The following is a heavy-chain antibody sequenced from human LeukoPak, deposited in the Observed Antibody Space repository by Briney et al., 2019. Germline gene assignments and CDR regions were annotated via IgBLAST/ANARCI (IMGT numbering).Heavy chain of an antibody. CDR3: VGEGKY. CDR2: IYSGGGT. V-gene: IGHV3-53*01. J-gene: IGHJ4*02. CDR1: GLSVSSTY. D-gene: IGHD4-17*01. Sequence: PGGSLRLSCAASGLSVSSTYMNWVRQAPGKGLEWVSVIYSGGGTNYADSLKGRFSISRDNSKNSLYLQMNSLRAEDTAVYYCVGEGKYWGQGTLVTVSS.